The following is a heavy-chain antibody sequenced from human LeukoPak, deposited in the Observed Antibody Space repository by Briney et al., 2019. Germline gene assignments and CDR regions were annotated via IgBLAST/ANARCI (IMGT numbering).Heavy chain of an antibody. CDR3: ARDPRNYYDSSGYNDY. V-gene: IGHV3-21*01. D-gene: IGHD3-22*01. CDR1: GFTFSSYS. J-gene: IGHJ4*02. CDR2: ISISSSYI. Sequence: GGSLRLSCAASGFTFSSYSMNWVRQAPGKGLEWVSSISISSSYIYYADSVKGRFTISRDNAKNSLYLQMNILRAEDTAVYYCARDPRNYYDSSGYNDYWGQGTLVTVSS.